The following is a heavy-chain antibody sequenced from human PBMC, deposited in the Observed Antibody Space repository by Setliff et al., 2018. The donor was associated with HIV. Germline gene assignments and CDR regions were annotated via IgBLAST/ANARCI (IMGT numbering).Heavy chain of an antibody. Sequence: PSETLSLTCTVSGGSISSYYWSWIRQPPGKGLEWIGDIYYSGSTNYNPSLKSRVTISIDPSKDHFSLKLRSVTAADTAVYYCARLSPLGWPFDYWGQGTLVTVSS. CDR3: ARLSPLGWPFDY. J-gene: IGHJ4*02. CDR1: GGSISSYY. CDR2: IYYSGST. V-gene: IGHV4-59*08. D-gene: IGHD6-19*01.